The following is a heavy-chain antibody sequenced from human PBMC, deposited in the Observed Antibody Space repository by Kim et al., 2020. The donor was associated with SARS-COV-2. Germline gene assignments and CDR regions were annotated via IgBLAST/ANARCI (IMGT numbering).Heavy chain of an antibody. J-gene: IGHJ4*02. CDR1: GGSISSCSYY. CDR3: ARKRNRLNFDY. Sequence: SETLSLTCTVSGGSISSCSYYWGWIRQPPGKGLEWIGSIYYSGSTYYNPSLKSRVTISVDTSKNQFSLKLSSVTAADTAVYYCARKRNRLNFDYWGQGTL. D-gene: IGHD1-1*01. V-gene: IGHV4-39*07. CDR2: IYYSGST.